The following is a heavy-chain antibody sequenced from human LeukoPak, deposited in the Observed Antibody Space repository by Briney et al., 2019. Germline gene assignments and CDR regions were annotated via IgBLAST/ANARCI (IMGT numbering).Heavy chain of an antibody. CDR1: GGSISSYY. CDR2: IYYSGST. Sequence: PSETLSLTCTVSGGSISSYYWSWIRQPPGKGLEWIGCIYYSGSTNYNPSLKSRVTISVDTSKNQFSLKLSSVTAADTAVYYCARHFTTRFDPWGQGTLVTVSS. J-gene: IGHJ5*02. D-gene: IGHD3-22*01. V-gene: IGHV4-59*08. CDR3: ARHFTTRFDP.